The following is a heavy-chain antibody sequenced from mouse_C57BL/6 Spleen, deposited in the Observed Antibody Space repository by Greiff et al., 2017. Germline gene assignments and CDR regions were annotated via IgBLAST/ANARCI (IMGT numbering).Heavy chain of an antibody. CDR1: GYAFTNYL. D-gene: IGHD4-1*01. CDR2: INPGSGGT. J-gene: IGHJ3*01. V-gene: IGHV1-54*01. CDR3: ARLYWDGFAY. Sequence: VQLQQSGAELVRPGTSVKVSCKASGYAFTNYLIEWVKQRPGQGLEWIGVINPGSGGTNYNEKFKGKATLTADKSSSTAYMQLSSLTSEDSAVYFCARLYWDGFAYWGQGTLVTVSA.